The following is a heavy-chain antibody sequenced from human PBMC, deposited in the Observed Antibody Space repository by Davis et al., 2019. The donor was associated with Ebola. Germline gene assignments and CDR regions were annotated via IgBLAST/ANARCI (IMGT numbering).Heavy chain of an antibody. CDR2: ISYDGSNK. V-gene: IGHV3-30*18. Sequence: GESLKISCAASGFTFSTYGMHWVRQAPGKGLEWVAAISYDGSNKYYADSVKGRFTISRDNSKNSLYLQMNSLRTEDTALYYCAKGDYDFWSGWADYWGQGTLVTVSS. D-gene: IGHD3-3*01. J-gene: IGHJ4*02. CDR3: AKGDYDFWSGWADY. CDR1: GFTFSTYG.